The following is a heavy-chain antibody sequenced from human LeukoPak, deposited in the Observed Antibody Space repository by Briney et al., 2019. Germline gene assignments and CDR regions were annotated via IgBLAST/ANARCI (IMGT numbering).Heavy chain of an antibody. J-gene: IGHJ4*02. CDR2: IYHSGST. CDR3: AREPLLLWFGELLRTSFDY. D-gene: IGHD3-10*01. Sequence: SETLSLTCTVSGYSISSGYYWGWIRQPPGKGLEWIGSIYHSGSTYYNPSLKSRVTISVDTSKNQFSLKLSSVTAADTAVYYCAREPLLLWFGELLRTSFDYWGQGTLVTVSS. V-gene: IGHV4-38-2*02. CDR1: GYSISSGYY.